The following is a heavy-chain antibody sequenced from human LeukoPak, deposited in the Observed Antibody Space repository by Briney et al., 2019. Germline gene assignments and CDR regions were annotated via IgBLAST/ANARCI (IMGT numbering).Heavy chain of an antibody. CDR1: GFKFSSYS. CDR3: TGNYYGSGSYADFDY. J-gene: IGHJ4*02. D-gene: IGHD3-10*01. CDR2: ISSSSSYI. V-gene: IGHV3-21*04. Sequence: GGSLRLSCAASGFKFSSYSMKWVRQAPGKGLEWVSFISSSSSYIYYADSVKGRFTISRDNAKNSLYLQMNSLRAEDTAVYYCTGNYYGSGSYADFDYWGQGTLVTVSS.